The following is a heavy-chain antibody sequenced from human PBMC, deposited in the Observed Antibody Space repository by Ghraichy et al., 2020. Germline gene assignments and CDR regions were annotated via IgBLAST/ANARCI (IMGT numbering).Heavy chain of an antibody. J-gene: IGHJ6*02. CDR1: GGSISSYY. D-gene: IGHD3-16*01. V-gene: IGHV4-59*01. CDR2: IYYSGST. CDR3: AGGSDYYGMDV. Sequence: SETLSLTCTVSGGSISSYYWSWIRQPPGKGLEWIGYIYYSGSTNYNPSLKSRVTISVDTSKNQFSLKLSSVTAADTAVYYCAGGSDYYGMDVWGQGTTVTVSS.